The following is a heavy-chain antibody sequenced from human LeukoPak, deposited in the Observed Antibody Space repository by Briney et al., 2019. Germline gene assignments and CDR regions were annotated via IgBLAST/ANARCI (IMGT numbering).Heavy chain of an antibody. CDR1: GGSISSSRYY. D-gene: IGHD3-10*01. Sequence: PSETLSLTCTVSGGSISSSRYYWGWIRQPPGKGPEWLGSIYYSGSTYYNPCLKSRVTISVDTSKNQFSLKLSSVTAADTAVYYCARERERVDLFTITMVRGPSDYWGQGTLVTVSS. CDR3: ARERERVDLFTITMVRGPSDY. J-gene: IGHJ4*02. CDR2: IYYSGST. V-gene: IGHV4-39*07.